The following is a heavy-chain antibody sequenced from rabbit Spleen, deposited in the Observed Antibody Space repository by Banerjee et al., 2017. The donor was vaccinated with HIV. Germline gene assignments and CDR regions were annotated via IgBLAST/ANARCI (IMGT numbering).Heavy chain of an antibody. Sequence: QEQLVESGGGLVKPEGSLKLSCTASGFSFSNKAVMCWVRQAPGKGLEWIACINAVTGKAVYASWAKGRFTFSKTSSTTVTLQMTSLTAADTATYFCARDTAGSAGGSYVLTLWGQGTLVTVS. CDR1: GFSFSNKAV. V-gene: IGHV1S45*01. CDR2: INAVTGKA. CDR3: ARDTAGSAGGSYVLTL. D-gene: IGHD1-1*01. J-gene: IGHJ3*01.